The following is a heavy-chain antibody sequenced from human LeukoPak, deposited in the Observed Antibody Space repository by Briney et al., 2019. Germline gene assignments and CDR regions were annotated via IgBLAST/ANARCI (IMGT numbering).Heavy chain of an antibody. CDR2: ISYDGSNK. Sequence: HPGGSLRLSCAASGFTFSRYAMHWVRQAPGKGLEWVAVISYDGSNKYYADSVKGRFTISRDNSKNTLYLQMNSLRAEDTAVYYCAKDGTATNYFDYWGQGTLVTVSS. J-gene: IGHJ4*02. CDR1: GFTFSRYA. D-gene: IGHD1-1*01. V-gene: IGHV3-30*04. CDR3: AKDGTATNYFDY.